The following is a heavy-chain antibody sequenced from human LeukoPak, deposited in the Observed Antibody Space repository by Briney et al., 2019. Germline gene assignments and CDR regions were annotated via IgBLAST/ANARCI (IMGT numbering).Heavy chain of an antibody. V-gene: IGHV4-38-2*02. J-gene: IGHJ5*02. CDR3: ARGVSASGRDIGSEWFDP. CDR2: IYHSGSA. CDR1: GYSITTGNY. D-gene: IGHD3-10*01. Sequence: PSETLSLTCTVSGYSITTGNYWGWIRQPPGKGLEWIGSIYHSGSAYYDPSLQSRVTISVDTSKNQYSLKLSSVTAADTAVYHCARGVSASGRDIGSEWFDPWGQGTLVTVSS.